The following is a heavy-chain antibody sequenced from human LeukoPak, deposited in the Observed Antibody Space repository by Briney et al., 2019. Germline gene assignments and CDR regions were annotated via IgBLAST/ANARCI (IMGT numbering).Heavy chain of an antibody. CDR3: ARPSGYATGRPLAPFDN. CDR1: GYSFTTYW. Sequence: GESLKISCKASGYSFTTYWIGWVRQMPGKGLEWMGIIYPGDSDTRYSPSFQGQVTISADKAITTAYLQWSGLKVSDTAIYYCARPSGYATGRPLAPFDNWGQGTLVSVSS. CDR2: IYPGDSDT. V-gene: IGHV5-51*01. J-gene: IGHJ4*02. D-gene: IGHD2-2*01.